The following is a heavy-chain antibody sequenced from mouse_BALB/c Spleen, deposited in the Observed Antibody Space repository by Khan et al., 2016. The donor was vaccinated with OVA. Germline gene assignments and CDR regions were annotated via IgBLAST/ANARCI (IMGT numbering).Heavy chain of an antibody. D-gene: IGHD1-1*01. CDR1: GFTFSSYA. CDR2: ISSGDTYT. CDR3: ARPPITTVFATSYWFFDV. J-gene: IGHJ1*01. V-gene: IGHV5-9-3*01. Sequence: EVELVESGGGLVKPGGSLKLSCAASGFTFSSYAMSWVRQTPEKRLEWVATISSGDTYTYYPDSVKGRFTISRDNAKNTLYLQMSSLRSEDTAMYYCARPPITTVFATSYWFFDVWGAGTTVTVST.